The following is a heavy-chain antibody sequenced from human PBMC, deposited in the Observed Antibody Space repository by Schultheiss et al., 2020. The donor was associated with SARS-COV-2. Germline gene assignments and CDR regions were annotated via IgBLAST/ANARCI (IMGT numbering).Heavy chain of an antibody. CDR1: GFTFSSYA. D-gene: IGHD2-15*01. CDR2: INSDGSST. Sequence: GGSLRLSCAASGFTFSSYAMSWVRQAPGKGLEWVSRINSDGSSTSYADSVKGRFTISRDNAKNTLYLQMNSLRAEDTAVYYCAKDHARCSGGSCYSKHWGQGTLVTVSS. J-gene: IGHJ4*02. V-gene: IGHV3-74*01. CDR3: AKDHARCSGGSCYSKH.